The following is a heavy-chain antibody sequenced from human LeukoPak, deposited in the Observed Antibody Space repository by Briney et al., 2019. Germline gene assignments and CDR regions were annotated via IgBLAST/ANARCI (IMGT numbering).Heavy chain of an antibody. J-gene: IGHJ4*02. Sequence: WASVNVSCKASGYTFTSYGISWVRQAPGQGLEWMGWISAYNGNTNYAQKFQGRVTMTEDTSTDTAYMELSSLRSEDTAVYYCATDDSIRGFTYWGQGTLVTVSS. V-gene: IGHV1-18*01. CDR2: ISAYNGNT. CDR3: ATDDSIRGFTY. D-gene: IGHD4-23*01. CDR1: GYTFTSYG.